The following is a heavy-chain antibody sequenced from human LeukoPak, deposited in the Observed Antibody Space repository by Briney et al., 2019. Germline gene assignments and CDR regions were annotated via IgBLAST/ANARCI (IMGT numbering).Heavy chain of an antibody. D-gene: IGHD6-19*01. CDR3: ARQGTYSSAIGMGY. V-gene: IGHV1-46*02. CDR2: INPSGGST. Sequence: ASVKVSCKASGYTFNNHYMYWVRQAPGQGLEWMGVINPSGGSTSYAQKFQGRVTMTRDTSTRTVCTEVNSLRSEDTAVYYCARQGTYSSAIGMGYWGQGTLVTVSS. CDR1: GYTFNNHY. J-gene: IGHJ4*02.